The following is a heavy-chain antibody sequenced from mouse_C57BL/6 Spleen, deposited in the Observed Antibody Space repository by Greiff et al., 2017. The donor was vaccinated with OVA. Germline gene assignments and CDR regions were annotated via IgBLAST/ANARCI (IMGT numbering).Heavy chain of an antibody. CDR1: GYTFTSYW. J-gene: IGHJ2*01. CDR3: ARGGVDY. CDR2: IYPSDSET. Sequence: VQLQQPGAELVRPGSSVKLSCKASGYTFTSYWMDWVKQRPGQGLEWIGNIYPSDSETHYNHKFKDKATLTVDKSASTAYLQLSSLTSEDYAVYYGARGGVDYWGQGTTLTVSS. V-gene: IGHV1-61*01.